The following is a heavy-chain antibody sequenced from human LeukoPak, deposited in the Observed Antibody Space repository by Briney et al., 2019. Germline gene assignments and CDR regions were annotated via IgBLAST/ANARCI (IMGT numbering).Heavy chain of an antibody. Sequence: PGGSLRLSCAASGFTFSSYAMSWVRQAPGKGLEWVSAISGSGGSTYYADSVKGRFTISRDNSKNTLYLQMNSLRAEDTAVYYCAKFTMIVVVIEGFDYWGRGTLVTVSS. J-gene: IGHJ4*02. CDR2: ISGSGGST. CDR1: GFTFSSYA. V-gene: IGHV3-23*01. D-gene: IGHD3-22*01. CDR3: AKFTMIVVVIEGFDY.